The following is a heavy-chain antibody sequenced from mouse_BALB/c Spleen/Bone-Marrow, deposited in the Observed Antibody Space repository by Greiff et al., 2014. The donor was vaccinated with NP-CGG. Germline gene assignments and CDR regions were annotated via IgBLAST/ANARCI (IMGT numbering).Heavy chain of an antibody. CDR1: GVSLTGYG. CDR3: ARGEDYDDYYAMDY. Sequence: QVQLKESGPGLGAPPQNLSITCTVSGVSLTGYGVNWVRQPPGKGLEWLGMIWGDGSTDYNSALKSRLSISKDNSKSQVFLKMNSLQTDDTARYYCARGEDYDDYYAMDYWGQGTSVTVSS. V-gene: IGHV2-6-7*01. D-gene: IGHD2-4*01. J-gene: IGHJ4*01. CDR2: IWGDGST.